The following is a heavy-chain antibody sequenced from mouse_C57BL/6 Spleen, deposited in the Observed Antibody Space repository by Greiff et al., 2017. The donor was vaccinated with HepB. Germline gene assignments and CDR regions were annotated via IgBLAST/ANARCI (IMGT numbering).Heavy chain of an antibody. CDR1: GYTFTSYW. V-gene: IGHV1-50*01. D-gene: IGHD1-1*01. J-gene: IGHJ2*01. CDR3: ARRYGSSPYYFDY. CDR2: IDPSDSYT. Sequence: QVQLKQPGAELVKPGASVKLSCKASGYTFTSYWMQWVKQRPGQGLEWIGEIDPSDSYTNYNQKFKGKATLTVDTSPSTAYMQLSSLTSEDSAVYYCARRYGSSPYYFDYWGQGTTLTVSS.